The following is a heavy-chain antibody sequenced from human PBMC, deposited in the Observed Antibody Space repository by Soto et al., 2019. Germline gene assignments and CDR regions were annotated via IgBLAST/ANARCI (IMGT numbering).Heavy chain of an antibody. CDR2: ISGSGDAT. J-gene: IGHJ4*02. CDR3: AKEDIVLVPAAPAPLDY. V-gene: IGHV3-23*01. D-gene: IGHD2-2*01. Sequence: PGGSLRLCCAASGFTFSDYAMSWVRQAPGKGLEWVSIISGSGDATYYADSVKGRFTISRDNSKNTLYLQMNSLRAEDTAVYYCAKEDIVLVPAAPAPLDYWGQGTLLTVSS. CDR1: GFTFSDYA.